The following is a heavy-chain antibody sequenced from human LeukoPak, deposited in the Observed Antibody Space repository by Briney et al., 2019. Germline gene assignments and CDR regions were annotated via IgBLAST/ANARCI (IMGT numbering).Heavy chain of an antibody. CDR2: NRDKSKSYTT. D-gene: IGHD3-22*01. J-gene: IGHJ3*02. V-gene: IGHV3-72*01. Sequence: GGSLRLSCAASGFTFSNAWMSWVRQAPGKGLEWVGRNRDKSKSYTTDYAASVRGRFTISRDDSKNSLYLQMYSLKTEDTAVYFCTRPSYYDSRGYSTNGFDIWGQGTMVTVSS. CDR1: GFTFSNAW. CDR3: TRPSYYDSRGYSTNGFDI.